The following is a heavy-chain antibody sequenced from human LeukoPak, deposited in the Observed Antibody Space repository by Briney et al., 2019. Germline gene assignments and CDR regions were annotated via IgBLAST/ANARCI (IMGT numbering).Heavy chain of an antibody. J-gene: IGHJ4*02. D-gene: IGHD3-16*01. CDR3: ARDGFGTGSN. V-gene: IGHV3-7*03. CDR2: IKQDGSEK. Sequence: PGGSLRLSCVGSGFSFSNSWMTWVRRAPGKGLEWVANIKQDGSEKNYVDSVKGRFIISRDNAKNSLYLQMNTLRADDTAVYYCARDGFGTGSNWGQGTLVTVSS. CDR1: GFSFSNSW.